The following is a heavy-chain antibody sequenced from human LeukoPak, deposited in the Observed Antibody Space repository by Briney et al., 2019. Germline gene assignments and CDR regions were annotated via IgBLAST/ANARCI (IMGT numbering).Heavy chain of an antibody. D-gene: IGHD5-18*01. CDR1: GYSFTSYW. Sequence: GESLKISCKGSGYSFTSYWISWVRQMPGKGLEWMGRIDPSDSYTNYSPSFQGHVTISADKSISTAYLQWSSLKASDTAMYYCVRTAMVPWDYWGQGTLVTVSS. V-gene: IGHV5-10-1*01. CDR3: VRTAMVPWDY. J-gene: IGHJ4*02. CDR2: IDPSDSYT.